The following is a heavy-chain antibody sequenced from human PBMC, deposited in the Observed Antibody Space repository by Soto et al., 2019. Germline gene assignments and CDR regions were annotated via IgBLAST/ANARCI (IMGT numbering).Heavy chain of an antibody. CDR3: ERSLSMIVVVTHGRDALDD. V-gene: IGHV1-46*01. CDR2: VNPSDGNT. J-gene: IGHJ3*01. Sequence: ASVKVSCKASGYSFTSYYIHWVRQAPGQGLEWMGIVNPSDGNTICAQKFKGRVALSRDTSTSTAFMEVSSLRSDDTALYYCERSLSMIVVVTHGRDALDDWG. CDR1: GYSFTSYY. D-gene: IGHD3-22*01.